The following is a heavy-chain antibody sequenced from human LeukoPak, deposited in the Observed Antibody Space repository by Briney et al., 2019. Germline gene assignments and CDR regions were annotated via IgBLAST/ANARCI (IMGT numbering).Heavy chain of an antibody. CDR3: ARVEVQWPKENFDY. V-gene: IGHV1-2*02. CDR2: INPNSGGT. D-gene: IGHD6-19*01. CDR1: GYTFTGYY. Sequence: GASVKVSCKTSGYTFTGYYMHWVRQAPGQGLEWMGWINPNSGGTNYAQKFQGRVTMTRDTSISTAYMELSRLRSDDTAVYYCARVEVQWPKENFDYWGQGTLVTVSS. J-gene: IGHJ4*02.